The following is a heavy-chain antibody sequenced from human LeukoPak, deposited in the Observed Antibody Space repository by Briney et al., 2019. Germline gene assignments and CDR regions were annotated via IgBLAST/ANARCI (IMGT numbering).Heavy chain of an antibody. Sequence: SETLSLTCTVSGGSISSYYWSWIRQPPGKGLEWIGYIYYSGSTNYNPSLKSRVTISVDTSKNQFSLKLSSVTAADTAVYYCASGIGANQYYFDYWGQGTLVTVSS. CDR3: ASGIGANQYYFDY. CDR1: GGSISSYY. D-gene: IGHD3-10*01. CDR2: IYYSGST. V-gene: IGHV4-59*01. J-gene: IGHJ4*02.